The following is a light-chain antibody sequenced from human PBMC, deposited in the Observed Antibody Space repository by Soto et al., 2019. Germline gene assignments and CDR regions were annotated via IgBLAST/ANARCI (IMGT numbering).Light chain of an antibody. V-gene: IGKV3-20*01. Sequence: EIVLTQSPGTQSLSPGERATLSCRASQSVSSSSVAWYQQKPGQAPRLLIYGASSRATGIPDRFSGSGSATDFTLTISRLEPEDFAVYYCHQYGTSPLSFGGGTKVDIK. CDR3: HQYGTSPLS. J-gene: IGKJ4*01. CDR1: QSVSSSS. CDR2: GAS.